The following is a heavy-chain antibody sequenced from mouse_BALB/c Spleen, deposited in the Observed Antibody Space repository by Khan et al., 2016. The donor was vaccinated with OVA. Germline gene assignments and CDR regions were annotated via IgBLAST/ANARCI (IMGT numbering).Heavy chain of an antibody. CDR1: GYTFTDYY. D-gene: IGHD4-1*01. V-gene: IGHV1-77*01. CDR2: IYPGSGNT. CDR3: ARSGTGSFAY. J-gene: IGHJ3*01. Sequence: QVQLQQSGAELARPGASVKLSCMASGYTFTDYYLNWVKQRTGQGLEWIGDIYPGSGNTYYNERFKGKATLTADKSSSTAYMQLSSLTSEDSAVYFCARSGTGSFAYWGQGTLVTVSA.